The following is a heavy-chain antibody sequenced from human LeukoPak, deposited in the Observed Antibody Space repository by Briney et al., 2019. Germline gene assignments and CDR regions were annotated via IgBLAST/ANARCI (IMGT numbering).Heavy chain of an antibody. Sequence: GGSLRLSCAASGFAFDDYAMHWLRQAPGKGLEWVSGICWNSGSIGYADSVKGRFTISRDNAKNSLYLQMNSLRAEDTALYYCAKRDRGLDYWGQGTLVTVSS. D-gene: IGHD1-14*01. V-gene: IGHV3-9*01. J-gene: IGHJ4*02. CDR3: AKRDRGLDY. CDR1: GFAFDDYA. CDR2: ICWNSGSI.